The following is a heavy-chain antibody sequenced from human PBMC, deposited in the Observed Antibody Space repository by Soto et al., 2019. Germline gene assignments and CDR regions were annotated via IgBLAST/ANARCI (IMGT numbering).Heavy chain of an antibody. CDR1: GFTFSSYG. CDR3: AKDGEDYGDYVQFSWYFDL. J-gene: IGHJ2*01. CDR2: ISYDGSNK. D-gene: IGHD4-17*01. Sequence: QVQLVESGGGVVQPGRSLRLSCAASGFTFSSYGMHWVRQAPGKGLEWVAVISYDGSNKYYADSVKGRFTISRDNSKNTLSLQMNSLRAEDTAVYYCAKDGEDYGDYVQFSWYFDLWGRGTLVTVS. V-gene: IGHV3-30*18.